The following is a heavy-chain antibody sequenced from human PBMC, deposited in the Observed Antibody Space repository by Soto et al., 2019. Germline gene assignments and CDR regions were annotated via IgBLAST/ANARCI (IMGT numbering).Heavy chain of an antibody. CDR3: ACERHYFDSFGYLAH. J-gene: IGHJ5*02. Sequence: GGSLRLSCAASGFSLSDYWMSWVRQAPGKGLEWVANIKQEGSEKSYVDSVKGRFTISRDNAKNSLFLQMNSLRAEDTAVYYCACERHYFDSFGYLAHWGQGTLVIVSS. D-gene: IGHD3-22*01. CDR1: GFSLSDYW. V-gene: IGHV3-7*03. CDR2: IKQEGSEK.